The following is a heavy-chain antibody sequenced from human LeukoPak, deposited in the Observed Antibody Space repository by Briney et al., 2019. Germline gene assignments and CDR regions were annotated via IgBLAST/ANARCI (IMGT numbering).Heavy chain of an antibody. CDR3: ARATCYAICCYPAV. J-gene: IGHJ4*02. Sequence: ASVRVSCKASGYTFTSFDITWVRQAPGQGLEWMGWINTVSGITKYAQKFQGRVTMGTDTSTSTAYMELGDLKSDDTAVYYCARATCYAICCYPAVWGEGTVVTVSS. CDR1: GYTFTSFD. D-gene: IGHD2-21*01. CDR2: INTVSGIT. V-gene: IGHV1-18*04.